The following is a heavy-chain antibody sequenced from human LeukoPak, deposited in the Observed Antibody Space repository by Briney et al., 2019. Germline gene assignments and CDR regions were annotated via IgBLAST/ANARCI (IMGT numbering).Heavy chain of an antibody. V-gene: IGHV4-59*01. CDR2: IYYSGST. CDR1: GGSISSYY. D-gene: IGHD3-22*01. CDR3: ARWYYDSSGYLFDY. Sequence: SETLSLTCTVSGGSISSYYWSWIRQPPGKGLEWIGYIYYSGSTNYNPSLKSRVTISVDTSKNQFSLKLSSATAADTAVYYCARWYYDSSGYLFDYWGQGTLVTVSS. J-gene: IGHJ4*02.